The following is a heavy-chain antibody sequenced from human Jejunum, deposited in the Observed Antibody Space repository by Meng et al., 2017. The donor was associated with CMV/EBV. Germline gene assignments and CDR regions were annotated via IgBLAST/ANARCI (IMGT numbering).Heavy chain of an antibody. CDR1: GVRVNNYA. Sequence: QVQLMQSGAEVKEPGSSMKVSCKSSGVRVNNYAFNWVRQAPGQGLEWMGGIIAIFKTPNYAQKFQGRLTITADESTGTSYMELTSLTSEDTAVYYCARGFLNGYQPFDYWGQGTLVTVS. CDR3: ARGFLNGYQPFDY. D-gene: IGHD5-24*01. CDR2: IIAIFKTP. V-gene: IGHV1-69*12. J-gene: IGHJ4*02.